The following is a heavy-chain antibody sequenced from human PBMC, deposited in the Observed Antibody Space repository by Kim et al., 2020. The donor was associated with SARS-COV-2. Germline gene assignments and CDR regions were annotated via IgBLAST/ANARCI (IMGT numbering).Heavy chain of an antibody. CDR3: ARSYDSSAPLLGY. Sequence: YAQKLQGRVTMTTDTSTSTAYMELRSLRSDDTAVYYCARSYDSSAPLLGYWGQGTLVTVSS. V-gene: IGHV1-18*01. J-gene: IGHJ4*02. D-gene: IGHD3-22*01.